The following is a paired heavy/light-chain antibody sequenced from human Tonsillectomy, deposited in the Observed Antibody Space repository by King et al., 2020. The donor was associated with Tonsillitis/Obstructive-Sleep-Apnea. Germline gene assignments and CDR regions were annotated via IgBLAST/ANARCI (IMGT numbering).Heavy chain of an antibody. CDR3: ASGSTWSIFDY. Sequence: QVQLVQSGSELKKPGASVKVSCKASGYTFTTYAMNWVRQAPGQGPEWMGWINTNTGNPTYAQGFTGRFVFSLDTSVSTAYLQINNLKAEDTAVYYCASGSTWSIFDYWGQGTLVTVSS. CDR1: GYTFTTYA. J-gene: IGHJ4*02. V-gene: IGHV7-4-1*02. D-gene: IGHD6-13*01. CDR2: INTNTGNP.
Light chain of an antibody. Sequence: DIVMTQSPDSLAVSLGERATINCKSSQSVLYSSTNKNYLAWYQQKPGQPPRLLIYWASTRGSGVPDRFSGGGSGTDFTLTISSLQAEDVAVYYCQQYDTTPITFGQGTRLEIK. CDR1: QSVLYSSTNKNY. CDR3: QQYDTTPIT. V-gene: IGKV4-1*01. CDR2: WAS. J-gene: IGKJ5*01.